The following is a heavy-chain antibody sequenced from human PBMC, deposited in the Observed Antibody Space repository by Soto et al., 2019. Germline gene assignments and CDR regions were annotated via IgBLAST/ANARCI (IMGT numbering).Heavy chain of an antibody. CDR1: GYSFSNYW. J-gene: IGHJ4*02. V-gene: IGHV5-51*01. CDR2: INGGDSDT. D-gene: IGHD6-19*01. Sequence: PGESLKISCKGSGYSFSNYWVAWVRQMPGKGLEWMAIINGGDSDTSYSPSFQGQVTVSADKSIGTAYLQWKSLKASDTAIYYCARPDSNGWYQDWGQGTQVTVSS. CDR3: ARPDSNGWYQD.